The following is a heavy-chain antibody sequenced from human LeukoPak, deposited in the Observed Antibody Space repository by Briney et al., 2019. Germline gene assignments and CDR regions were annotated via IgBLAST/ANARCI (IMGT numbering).Heavy chain of an antibody. CDR3: ARGSYPLYYMDV. V-gene: IGHV3-7*01. J-gene: IGHJ6*03. CDR2: IKQDGTEK. CDR1: GFTFSSYW. Sequence: PGGSLRVSCAASGFTFSSYWMSWVRQAPGKGLEWVANIKQDGTEKYYVDSVKGRFTISRDNAKNSLYLQMNSLRAGDTAVYYCARGSYPLYYMDVWGKGTTVTVSS. D-gene: IGHD3-16*02.